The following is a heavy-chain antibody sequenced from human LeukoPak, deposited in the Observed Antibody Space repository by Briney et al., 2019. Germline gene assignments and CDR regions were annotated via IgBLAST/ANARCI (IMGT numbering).Heavy chain of an antibody. CDR2: ISGSGGST. J-gene: IGHJ3*02. CDR3: AIIIIDIVATPGAFDI. Sequence: PGGSLRLSCAASGFTFSSYAMSWVRQAPGKGLEWVSAISGSGGSTYYADSVKGRFTISRDNSKNTLYLQMNSLRAEDTAVYYCAIIIIDIVATPGAFDIWGQGTMVTVSS. V-gene: IGHV3-23*01. D-gene: IGHD5-12*01. CDR1: GFTFSSYA.